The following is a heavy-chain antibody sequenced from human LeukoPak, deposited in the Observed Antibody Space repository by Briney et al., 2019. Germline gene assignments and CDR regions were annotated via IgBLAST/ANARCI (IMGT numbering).Heavy chain of an antibody. J-gene: IGHJ5*02. Sequence: GASVKVSCKASGYTFTSYGISWVRQAPGQGLEWMGWISTYNGNTNYAQKLQGRVTMTTDTSTSTAYMELRSLRSDDTAVYYCARDPDAVGEQWLVLGHWFDPWGQGTLVTVSS. CDR3: ARDPDAVGEQWLVLGHWFDP. CDR1: GYTFTSYG. V-gene: IGHV1-18*01. CDR2: ISTYNGNT. D-gene: IGHD6-19*01.